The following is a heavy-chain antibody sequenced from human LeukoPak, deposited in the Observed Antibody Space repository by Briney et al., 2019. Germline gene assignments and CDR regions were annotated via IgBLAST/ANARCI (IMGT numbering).Heavy chain of an antibody. CDR2: IKPDGSLI. D-gene: IGHD1-26*01. V-gene: IGHV3-7*01. CDR1: GFTFSSYW. Sequence: GGSLRLSCAAFGFTFSSYWMTWVRQGPGKGLEWVANIKPDGSLIYYVDSVKGRFTISRDNAKNSLYLQMNSLRAEDTAVYYCAKWELYSGFYYIDYWGQGTLATVSP. CDR3: AKWELYSGFYYIDY. J-gene: IGHJ4*02.